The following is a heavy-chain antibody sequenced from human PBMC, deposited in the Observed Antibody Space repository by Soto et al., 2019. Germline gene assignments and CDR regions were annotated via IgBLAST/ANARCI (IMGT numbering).Heavy chain of an antibody. J-gene: IGHJ4*01. CDR1: GGSFSGYY. CDR2: INHSGST. CDR3: ASRPELAFCNSTSCQKPYYFDY. Sequence: QVQLQQWGAGLLKPSETLSLTCAVYGGSFSGYYWSWIRQPPGNGLEGIGEINHSGSTNYNPSPKVPVNISVDTSNKQVFRKPRSVAAAVTALHYRASRPELAFCNSTSCQKPYYFDYWGQGTLVTVSS. D-gene: IGHD2-2*01. V-gene: IGHV4-34*01.